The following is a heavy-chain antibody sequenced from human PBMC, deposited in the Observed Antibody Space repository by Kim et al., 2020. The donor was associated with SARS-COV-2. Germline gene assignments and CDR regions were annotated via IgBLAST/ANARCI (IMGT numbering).Heavy chain of an antibody. V-gene: IGHV4-34*01. CDR3: ARAGVTTLDY. J-gene: IGHJ4*02. CDR1: GGSFSGYY. D-gene: IGHD4-4*01. CDR2: INHSGST. Sequence: SETLSLTCAVYGGSFSGYYWSWIRQPPGKGLEWIGEINHSGSTNYNPSLKSRVTISVDTSKNQFSLKLSSVTAADTAAYYCARAGVTTLDYWGQGTLVTVSS.